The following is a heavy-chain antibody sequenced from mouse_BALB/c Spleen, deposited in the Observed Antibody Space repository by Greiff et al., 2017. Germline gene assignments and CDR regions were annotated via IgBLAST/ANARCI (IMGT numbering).Heavy chain of an antibody. CDR3: ARKTTASYFDY. CDR1: GFTFSSFG. J-gene: IGHJ2*01. D-gene: IGHD1-2*01. CDR2: ISSGSSTI. Sequence: DVKLVESGGGLVQPGGSRKLSCAASGFTFSSFGMHWVRQAPEKGLEWVAYISSGSSTIYYADTVKGRFTISRDNPKNTLFLQMTSLRSEDTAMYYCARKTTASYFDYWGQGTTLTVAS. V-gene: IGHV5-17*02.